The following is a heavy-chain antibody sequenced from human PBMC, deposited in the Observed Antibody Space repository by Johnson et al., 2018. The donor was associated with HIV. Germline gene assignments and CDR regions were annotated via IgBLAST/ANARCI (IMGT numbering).Heavy chain of an antibody. CDR2: VGTAGYT. Sequence: VQLVESGGGVVQPGRSLRLSCAATEFTFTSYDIHWVRQATGKGLEWVSSVGTAGYTYSPGSVKGRFTISRENSKNTVLLQMDSLRGEDTAVYYCARDPGNGGRPFDAFDVWGQGTMVTVSS. V-gene: IGHV3-13*01. CDR1: EFTFTSYD. D-gene: IGHD4-23*01. CDR3: ARDPGNGGRPFDAFDV. J-gene: IGHJ3*01.